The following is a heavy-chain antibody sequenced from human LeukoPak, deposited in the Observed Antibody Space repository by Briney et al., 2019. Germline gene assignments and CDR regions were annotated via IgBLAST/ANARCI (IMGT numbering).Heavy chain of an antibody. J-gene: IGHJ5*02. D-gene: IGHD1-26*01. CDR3: AKRERRAYSIVGADNWFDP. V-gene: IGHV3-23*01. Sequence: GGSLRLSCAASGFTFSSYWMTWVRQAPGKGLEWVSAISGSGGSTYYADSVKGRFTISRDNSKNTLYLQMNSLRAEDTAVYYCAKRERRAYSIVGADNWFDPWGQGTLVTVSS. CDR2: ISGSGGST. CDR1: GFTFSSYW.